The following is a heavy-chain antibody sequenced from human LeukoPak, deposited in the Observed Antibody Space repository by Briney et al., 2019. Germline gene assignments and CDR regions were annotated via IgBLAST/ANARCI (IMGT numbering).Heavy chain of an antibody. CDR1: GYTFTNYD. J-gene: IGHJ4*02. Sequence: GASVKVSCKASGYTFTNYDINWVRQATGQGLEWMGWMTPSSGNTGYEKKFQGRVTMTRNTSISTAYMELSSLRSDDTAVYYCARGDYWGQGTLVTVSS. CDR2: MTPSSGNT. V-gene: IGHV1-8*01. CDR3: ARGDY.